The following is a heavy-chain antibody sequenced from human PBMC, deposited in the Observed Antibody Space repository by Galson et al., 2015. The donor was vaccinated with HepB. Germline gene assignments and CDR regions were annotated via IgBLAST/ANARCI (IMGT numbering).Heavy chain of an antibody. CDR1: GSTFTSYD. CDR3: ARGGGGYSDFDY. CDR2: MNPNSGNT. V-gene: IGHV1-8*01. Sequence: SVTVSCKASGSTFTSYDINWVRQATGQGLEWMGWMNPNSGNTGYAQKFQGRVTMTRNTSISTGYMELSSLRSEDTAVYYCARGGGGYSDFDYWGQGTLVTVSS. D-gene: IGHD3-16*01. J-gene: IGHJ4*02.